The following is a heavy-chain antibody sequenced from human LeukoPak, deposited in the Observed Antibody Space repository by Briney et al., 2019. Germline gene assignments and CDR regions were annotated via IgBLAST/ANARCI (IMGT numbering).Heavy chain of an antibody. V-gene: IGHV1-46*01. J-gene: IGHJ6*02. CDR1: GYSFTGYY. CDR2: INPSGGST. D-gene: IGHD1-26*01. Sequence: ASVKVSCKASGYSFTGYYMHWVRQAPGQGLEWMGIINPSGGSTRYAQKFQRRVTMTRDTSTSTVYMVLSSLRSEDTAVYYCARGRSGSYCGMDVWGQGTTVTVSS. CDR3: ARGRSGSYCGMDV.